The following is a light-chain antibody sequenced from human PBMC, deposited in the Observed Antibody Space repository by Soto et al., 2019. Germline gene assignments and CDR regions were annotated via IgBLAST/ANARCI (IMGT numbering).Light chain of an antibody. J-gene: IGKJ2*01. CDR3: QQYGSSPGYT. V-gene: IGKV3-20*01. CDR2: GAS. Sequence: EIVLTQSPATLSLSPGERATLSCRASQSVTSYLVWYQQKPGQAPRLLIYGASGRATGIPDRFSGSGSGTDFTLTISRLEPEDFAVYYCQQYGSSPGYTFGQGTKLEIK. CDR1: QSVTSY.